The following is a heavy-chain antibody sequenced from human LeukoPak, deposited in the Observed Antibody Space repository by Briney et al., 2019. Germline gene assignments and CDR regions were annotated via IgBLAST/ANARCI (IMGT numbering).Heavy chain of an antibody. CDR1: GFTVGSNY. J-gene: IGHJ4*02. CDR3: ARDRRPLTYDY. Sequence: PGGSLRLSCAASGFTVGSNYMSWVRQAPGKGLEWVSVIYSGGSTYYADSVKGRFTISRDNSKNTLYLQMNSLRAEDTAVYYCARDRRPLTYDYWGQGTLVTVSS. CDR2: IYSGGST. V-gene: IGHV3-53*01.